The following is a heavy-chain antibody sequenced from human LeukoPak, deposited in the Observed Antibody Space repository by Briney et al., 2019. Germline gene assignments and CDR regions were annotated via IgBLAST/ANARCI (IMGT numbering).Heavy chain of an antibody. V-gene: IGHV3-7*01. CDR1: GFTFSSYW. Sequence: GSLRLSCAASGFTFSSYWMSWVRQAPGKGLEWVANIKQDGSEKYYVDSVKGRFTISRDNSKNTLYLQMGSLRAEDMAVYYCASGRGYSGYDFDAFDIWGQGTMVTVSS. CDR2: IKQDGSEK. CDR3: ASGRGYSGYDFDAFDI. D-gene: IGHD5-12*01. J-gene: IGHJ3*02.